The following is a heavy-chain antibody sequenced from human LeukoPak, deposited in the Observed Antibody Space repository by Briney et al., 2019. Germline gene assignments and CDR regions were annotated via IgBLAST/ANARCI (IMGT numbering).Heavy chain of an antibody. D-gene: IGHD6-6*01. V-gene: IGHV4-34*01. CDR1: GGSFSGYY. CDR3: ASGYSSSGANWFDP. CDR2: INHSGST. J-gene: IGHJ5*02. Sequence: PSETLSLTCAVYGGSFSGYYWGWIRQPPGKGLEWIGEINHSGSTNYNPSLKSRVTISVDTSKNQFSLKLSSVTAADTAVYYCASGYSSSGANWFDPWGQGTLVTVSS.